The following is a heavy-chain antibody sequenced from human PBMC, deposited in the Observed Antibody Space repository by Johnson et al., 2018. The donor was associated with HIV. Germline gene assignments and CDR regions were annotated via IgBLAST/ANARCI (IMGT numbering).Heavy chain of an antibody. CDR1: GFTFDDYG. D-gene: IGHD1-26*01. J-gene: IGHJ3*02. CDR3: TAHYRNAFDI. V-gene: IGHV3-15*01. Sequence: VQLVESGGGVVRPGGSLRVSCAASGFTFDDYGMSWVRQAPGKGLEWVSGIKSKTDGGTTDYAAPVKGRFTLSRDDSKNTLFLQMNSLKTEDTALYYCTAHYRNAFDIWGQGTMVTVSS. CDR2: IKSKTDGGTT.